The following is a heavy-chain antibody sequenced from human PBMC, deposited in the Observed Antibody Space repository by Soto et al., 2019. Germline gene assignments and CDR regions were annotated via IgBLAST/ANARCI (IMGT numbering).Heavy chain of an antibody. V-gene: IGHV3-66*01. CDR1: GFTVSSNH. CDR3: AGPGEQHRY. CDR2: IYSGGST. J-gene: IGHJ4*02. Sequence: EVQLVESGGGLVQPGGSLRLSCAASGFTVSSNHMSWVRQAPGKGLEWVSLIYSGGSTYYADSVKGRFTFSRDNSKNTLYLQMNSVRVEDTAVYYCAGPGEQHRYWGQGTLVTVSS. D-gene: IGHD3-16*01.